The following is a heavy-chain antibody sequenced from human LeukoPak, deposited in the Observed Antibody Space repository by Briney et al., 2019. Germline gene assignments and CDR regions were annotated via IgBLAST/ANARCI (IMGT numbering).Heavy chain of an antibody. CDR1: GASVSSDY. V-gene: IGHV4-59*08. Sequence: EPSETLSLTCTVSGASVSSDYWSWIRQSPGKGLEWIGYIYHSGHTMSNPSLKSRVSLSLDTSNNQFSLKLSSVTAADTAVYYCARHPFQYPFDHWGREPWSASPQ. D-gene: IGHD2/OR15-2a*01. J-gene: IGHJ5*02. CDR2: IYHSGHT. CDR3: ARHPFQYPFDH.